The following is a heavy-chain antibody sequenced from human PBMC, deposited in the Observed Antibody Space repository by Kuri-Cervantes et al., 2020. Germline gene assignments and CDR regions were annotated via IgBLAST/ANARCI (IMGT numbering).Heavy chain of an antibody. CDR2: IYYSGST. Sequence: SETLSLTCTVSGGSISSSSYYWGWIRQPPGKGLEWIGSIYYSGSTYYNPSLKSRVTISVDTSKNQFSLKLSSMTAADTAVYYCARDLPPTNWFDPWGQGTLVTVSS. CDR1: GGSISSSSYY. J-gene: IGHJ5*02. CDR3: ARDLPPTNWFDP. V-gene: IGHV4-39*02.